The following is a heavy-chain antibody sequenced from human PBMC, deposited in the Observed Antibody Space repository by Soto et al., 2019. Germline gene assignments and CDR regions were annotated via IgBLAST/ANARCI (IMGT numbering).Heavy chain of an antibody. Sequence: SETLSLTCTVSGGSISSSSYYWGWIRQPPGKGLEWIGSIYYSGSIYYNPSLKSRVTISVDTSKNQFSLKLSSVTAADTAVYYCARGGFRRGYSELGYYGMDVWGQGTTVTVSS. V-gene: IGHV4-39*01. CDR1: GGSISSSSYY. D-gene: IGHD5-18*01. CDR3: ARGGFRRGYSELGYYGMDV. J-gene: IGHJ6*02. CDR2: IYYSGSI.